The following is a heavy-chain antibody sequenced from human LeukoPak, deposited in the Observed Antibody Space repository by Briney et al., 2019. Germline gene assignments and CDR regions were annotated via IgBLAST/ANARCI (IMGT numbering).Heavy chain of an antibody. V-gene: IGHV1-46*01. CDR2: INPSGGST. Sequence: RASVKVSCKASGYTFTSYYMHWVRQAPGQGLEWMGIINPSGGSTSYAQKFQGRVTMTRDMSTSTVYMELSSLRSEDTAVYYCARDLYRIVVVPHYFDYWGQGTLVTVSS. J-gene: IGHJ4*02. D-gene: IGHD3-22*01. CDR3: ARDLYRIVVVPHYFDY. CDR1: GYTFTSYY.